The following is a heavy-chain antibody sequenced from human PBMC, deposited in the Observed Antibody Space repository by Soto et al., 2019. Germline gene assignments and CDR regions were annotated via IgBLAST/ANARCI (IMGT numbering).Heavy chain of an antibody. CDR1: GYTFTGYY. J-gene: IGHJ6*02. D-gene: IGHD6-6*01. V-gene: IGHV1-2*02. Sequence: ASVKVSCKASGYTFTGYYMHWVRQAPGQGLEWMGWINPNSGGTNYAQKFQGRATMTRDTSISTAYMELSRLRSDDTAVYYCARDGSSYYYGMDVWGQGTTVTVSS. CDR3: ARDGSSYYYGMDV. CDR2: INPNSGGT.